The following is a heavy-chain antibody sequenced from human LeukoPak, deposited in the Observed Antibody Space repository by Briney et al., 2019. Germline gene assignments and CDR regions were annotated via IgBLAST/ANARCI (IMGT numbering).Heavy chain of an antibody. J-gene: IGHJ5*02. Sequence: PGRSLRLSCAASGFTFSSYAMHWVRQAPGKGLERVAVISYDGSNKYYADSVKGRFTISRDNSKNTLYLQMNSLRAEDTAVYYCASVHFDFPYSSSWYTGNWFDPWGQGTLVTVSS. CDR1: GFTFSSYA. D-gene: IGHD6-13*01. V-gene: IGHV3-30*04. CDR2: ISYDGSNK. CDR3: ASVHFDFPYSSSWYTGNWFDP.